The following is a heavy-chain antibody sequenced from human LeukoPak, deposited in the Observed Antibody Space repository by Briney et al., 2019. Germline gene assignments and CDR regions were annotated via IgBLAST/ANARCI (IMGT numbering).Heavy chain of an antibody. J-gene: IGHJ4*02. Sequence: SGGSLRLSRAASGFTFSSYSMNWVRQAPGKGLEWVSYISSSSSTIYYADSVKGRFTISRDNAKNSLYLQMNSLRAEDTAVYYCARDTTITNVLNFDYWGQGTLVTVSS. CDR1: GFTFSSYS. V-gene: IGHV3-48*01. CDR3: ARDTTITNVLNFDY. CDR2: ISSSSSTI. D-gene: IGHD1-26*01.